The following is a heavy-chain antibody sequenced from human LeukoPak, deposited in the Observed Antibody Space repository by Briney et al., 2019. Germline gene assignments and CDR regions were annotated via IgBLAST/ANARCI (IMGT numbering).Heavy chain of an antibody. CDR3: ARDHDVAGTHVGGPGNYGMDV. CDR2: IKQDGSEK. D-gene: IGHD6-19*01. Sequence: PGGSLRLSCAASGFTFSSYWMSWVRQAPGKGLEWVANIKQDGSEKYYVDSVKGRFTIPRDNAKNSLYLQMNSLRAEDTAVYYCARDHDVAGTHVGGPGNYGMDVWGQGTTVTVSS. V-gene: IGHV3-7*01. CDR1: GFTFSSYW. J-gene: IGHJ6*02.